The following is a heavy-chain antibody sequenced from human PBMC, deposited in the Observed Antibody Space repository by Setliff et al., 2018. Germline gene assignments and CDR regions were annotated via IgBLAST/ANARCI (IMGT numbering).Heavy chain of an antibody. Sequence: ASVKVSCKVSGYTLTELSRHWVQQAPGKGLEWMGLVDPEDGETIYAEKFQGRVTITADTSTDTAYMELSSLRSEDTAVYYCATNYDSSDTSGAMDYWGQGTLVTVSS. V-gene: IGHV1-69-2*01. D-gene: IGHD3-22*01. CDR1: GYTLTELS. CDR3: ATNYDSSDTSGAMDY. J-gene: IGHJ4*02. CDR2: VDPEDGET.